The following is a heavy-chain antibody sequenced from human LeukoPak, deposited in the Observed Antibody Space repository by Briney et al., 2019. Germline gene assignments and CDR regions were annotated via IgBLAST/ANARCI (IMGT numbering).Heavy chain of an antibody. CDR3: ARVGRGAPFFDY. V-gene: IGHV1-18*01. J-gene: IGHJ4*02. Sequence: GASVKVSCKASGYTFTSYGISWVRQAPGQGREWMGWISAYNGNTNSAQKLQCRVTMTTDTSTSTAYMELRSLRSDDTAVYYCARVGRGAPFFDYWGQGPLVTVSS. D-gene: IGHD3-10*01. CDR2: ISAYNGNT. CDR1: GYTFTSYG.